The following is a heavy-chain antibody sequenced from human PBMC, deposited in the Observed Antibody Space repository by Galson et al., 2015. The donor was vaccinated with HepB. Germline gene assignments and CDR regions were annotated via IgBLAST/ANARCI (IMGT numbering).Heavy chain of an antibody. D-gene: IGHD1-14*01. Sequence: SLRLSCAASGFTFSAYTMNWVRQAPGRGLEWVSSISSSGNYYAESLRGRFTISRDNGKSSLFLQMNSLRAGDTAVYYCARGSGGKYGPFDSWGQGVLVTVSS. CDR1: GFTFSAYT. CDR2: ISSSGN. V-gene: IGHV3-21*06. J-gene: IGHJ4*02. CDR3: ARGSGGKYGPFDS.